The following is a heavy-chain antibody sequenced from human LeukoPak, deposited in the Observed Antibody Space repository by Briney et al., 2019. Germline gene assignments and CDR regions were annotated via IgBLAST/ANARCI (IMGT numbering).Heavy chain of an antibody. D-gene: IGHD6-13*01. V-gene: IGHV4-39*01. J-gene: IGHJ5*02. CDR2: IYYSGST. CDR3: ASGQPGRSGFDP. CDR1: GGSISSSSYY. Sequence: SETLSLTCTVSGGSISSSSYYWGWIRQPPGKGLEWIGSIYYSGSTYYNPSLKSRVTISVDTSKNQFSLKLSSVTAADTAVYYCASGQPGRSGFDPWGQGTLVTVSS.